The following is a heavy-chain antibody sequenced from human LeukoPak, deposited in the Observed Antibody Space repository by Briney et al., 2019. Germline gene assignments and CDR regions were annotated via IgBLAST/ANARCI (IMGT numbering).Heavy chain of an antibody. V-gene: IGHV3-23*01. CDR3: AKDRTGYRFDY. J-gene: IGHJ4*02. CDR2: ISGSGGST. D-gene: IGHD3-9*01. CDR1: GFTFSSYG. Sequence: GGSLRLSCAASGFTFSSYGMSWVRQAPGKGLEWVSTISGSGGSTYYADSVKGRFTISRDNSKNTLYLQMNSLRAEDTAIHYCAKDRTGYRFDYWGQGTLVTVSS.